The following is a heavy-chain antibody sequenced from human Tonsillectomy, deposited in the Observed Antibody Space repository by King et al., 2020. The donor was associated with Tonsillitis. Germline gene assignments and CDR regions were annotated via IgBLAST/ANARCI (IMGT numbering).Heavy chain of an antibody. V-gene: IGHV4-59*01. J-gene: IGHJ6*03. CDR1: GGSISSYY. D-gene: IGHD6-13*01. Sequence: VQLQESGPGLVKPSETLSLTCTVSGGSISSYYWSWIRQPPGKGLEWIGYIYYSGSTNYNPYLKSRVTISVDTSKNQFSLKLSSVTAADTAVYYCARIGSSWYGGYYYYYYMDVWGKGTTVTVSS. CDR3: ARIGSSWYGGYYYYYYMDV. CDR2: IYYSGST.